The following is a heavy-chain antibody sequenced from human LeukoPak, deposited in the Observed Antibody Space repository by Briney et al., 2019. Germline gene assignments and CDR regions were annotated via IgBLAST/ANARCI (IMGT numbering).Heavy chain of an antibody. CDR2: IIPIYDTT. CDR3: ARDWFVGASYFDN. Sequence: ASVTVSCTASGYTFTSYGISWVRQAPGQGLEWMGAIIPIYDTTNYAQKFQGRVTIIADKSTSTAYMELSSLRSEDTAVYYCARDWFVGASYFDNWGQGTLVTVSS. V-gene: IGHV1-69*06. CDR1: GYTFTSYG. D-gene: IGHD3-16*01. J-gene: IGHJ4*02.